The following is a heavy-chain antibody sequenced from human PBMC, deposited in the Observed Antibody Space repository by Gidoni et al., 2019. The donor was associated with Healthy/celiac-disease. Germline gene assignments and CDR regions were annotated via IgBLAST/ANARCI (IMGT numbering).Heavy chain of an antibody. Sequence: EVQLVESGGGLVKPGGSLRLSCAASGFTFSNDWMNWVRQDPGKVLEWVGRIKSKTDGGTTDYAAPVKGRFTISRDDSKNTLYLQMNSLKTEDTAVYYCTTSAHYYDSSGYYYYWGQGTLVTVSS. J-gene: IGHJ4*02. D-gene: IGHD3-22*01. CDR2: IKSKTDGGTT. CDR3: TTSAHYYDSSGYYYY. CDR1: GFTFSNDW. V-gene: IGHV3-15*07.